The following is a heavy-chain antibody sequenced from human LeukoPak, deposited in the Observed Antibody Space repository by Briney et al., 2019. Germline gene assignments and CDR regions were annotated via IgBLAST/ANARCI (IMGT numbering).Heavy chain of an antibody. CDR1: GGSISSSSYY. J-gene: IGHJ5*02. D-gene: IGHD3-22*01. Sequence: SETLSLTCTVSGGSISSSSYYWGWIRQPPGKGLEWIGSIYYSGSTYYNPSLKSRVTISVDTSKNQFSLKLSSVTAADTAVYYCARAATGNTYYSETSGYYLDAWGQGTLVTVSS. CDR3: ARAATGNTYYSETSGYYLDA. V-gene: IGHV4-39*01. CDR2: IYYSGST.